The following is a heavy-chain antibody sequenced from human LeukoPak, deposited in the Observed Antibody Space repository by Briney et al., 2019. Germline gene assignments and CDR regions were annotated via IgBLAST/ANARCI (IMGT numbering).Heavy chain of an antibody. D-gene: IGHD6-19*01. Sequence: SETLSLTCAVYGGSFSGYYWSWIRQPPGKGLEWIGEINHSASTNYNPSLKSRVTISVDTSKDQFSLKLSSVTAADTAVYYCASRVAGTRSPLDVWGKGTTVTISS. CDR3: ASRVAGTRSPLDV. V-gene: IGHV4-34*01. CDR2: INHSAST. J-gene: IGHJ6*04. CDR1: GGSFSGYY.